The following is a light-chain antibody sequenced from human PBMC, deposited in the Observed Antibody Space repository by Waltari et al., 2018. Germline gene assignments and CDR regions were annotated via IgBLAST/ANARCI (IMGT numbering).Light chain of an antibody. CDR1: SRHVAAYNY. CDR3: SSYAGNNNCV. V-gene: IGLV2-8*01. CDR2: EVT. J-gene: IGLJ1*01. Sequence: QSALTQPPSASGSPGQSATISCTGTSRHVAAYNYVSRYQQYPGKAPKLMIYEVTKRPSGVPDRFSASKSGNTASLTVSGLQAEDEADYYCSSYAGNNNCVFGTGTKVTVL.